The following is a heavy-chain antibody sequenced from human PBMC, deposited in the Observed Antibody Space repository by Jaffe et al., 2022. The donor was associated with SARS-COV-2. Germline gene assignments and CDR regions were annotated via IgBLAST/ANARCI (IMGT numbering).Heavy chain of an antibody. CDR2: ISYDGSNK. Sequence: QVQLVESGGGVVQPGRSLRLSCAASGFTFSSYAMHWVRQAPGKGLEWVAVISYDGSNKYYADSVKGRFTISRDNSKNTLYLQMNSLRAEDTAVYYCARDPGIVVVPAAMRIGWFDPWGQGTLVTVSS. D-gene: IGHD2-2*01. J-gene: IGHJ5*02. V-gene: IGHV3-30-3*01. CDR3: ARDPGIVVVPAAMRIGWFDP. CDR1: GFTFSSYA.